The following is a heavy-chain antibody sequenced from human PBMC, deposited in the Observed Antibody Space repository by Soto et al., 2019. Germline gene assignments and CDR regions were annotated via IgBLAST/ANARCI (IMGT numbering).Heavy chain of an antibody. V-gene: IGHV4-59*01. J-gene: IGHJ4*02. CDR3: ARSEGQWLPPVY. Sequence: LVTRSLTCTVGGGSICRWSWSWLQQPPGKGLEWIGYIYYSGSTNYNPSLKSRVTISVDTSKNQFSLKLSSVTAADTAVYYCARSEGQWLPPVYRGQGTLVTVPS. D-gene: IGHD6-19*01. CDR1: GGSICRWS. CDR2: IYYSGST.